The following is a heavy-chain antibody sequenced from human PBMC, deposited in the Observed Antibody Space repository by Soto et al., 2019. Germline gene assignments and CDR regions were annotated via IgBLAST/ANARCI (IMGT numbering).Heavy chain of an antibody. CDR1: GGSISSGNYY. Sequence: QVQLQESGPGLVKPSQTLSLTCTVSGGSISSGNYYWSWIRQPPGKGLEWIGFISYSGSTYYSTSLKSRVTIPVDTSKSQFSLTLSFVTAADTAVYYCATMGTPATGLYFFDYWGKGSLVTVSS. CDR2: ISYSGST. V-gene: IGHV4-30-4*01. CDR3: ATMGTPATGLYFFDY. D-gene: IGHD2-15*01. J-gene: IGHJ4*02.